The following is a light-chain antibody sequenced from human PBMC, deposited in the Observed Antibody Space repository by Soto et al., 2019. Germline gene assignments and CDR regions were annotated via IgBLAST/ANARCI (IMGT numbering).Light chain of an antibody. V-gene: IGKV3-20*01. J-gene: IGKJ1*01. CDR3: QQYRSWPRT. CDR2: GAS. Sequence: EIVLTQSPGTLSLSPGERATLSCRASQSVSSSYLAWYQQKPGQAPRLLIYGASSRATGIPDRFSGSGSGTDFTLTITSLRPEDFGVYYCQQYRSWPRTFGQGTKVDNK. CDR1: QSVSSSY.